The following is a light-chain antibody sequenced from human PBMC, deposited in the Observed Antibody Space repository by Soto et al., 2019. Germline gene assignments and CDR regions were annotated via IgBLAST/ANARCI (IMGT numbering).Light chain of an antibody. CDR1: QSVSSY. V-gene: IGKV3-11*01. CDR2: DAS. CDR3: QQRSNWPIFN. J-gene: IGKJ3*01. Sequence: EIVLTQSPATLSLSPGERATLSCRASQSVSSYLAWYQQKPGQAPRLLIYDASNRATGIPARFSGSGSGTDFTLTISSLEPEDFAVYYFQQRSNWPIFNCGPGTKVDIK.